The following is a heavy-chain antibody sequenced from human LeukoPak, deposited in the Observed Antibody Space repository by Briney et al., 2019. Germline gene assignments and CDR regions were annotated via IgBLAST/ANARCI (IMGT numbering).Heavy chain of an antibody. V-gene: IGHV1-18*01. CDR2: ISAYNGNT. J-gene: IGHJ6*02. CDR1: GYTFTSYG. D-gene: IGHD4-17*01. Sequence: GASVKVSCKASGYTFTSYGISWVRQAPGQGLEWMGWISAYNGNTNYAQKFQGRVTITADESTSTAYMELSSLRSEDTAVYYCARVGGYGDPHYGMDVWGQGTTVTVSS. CDR3: ARVGGYGDPHYGMDV.